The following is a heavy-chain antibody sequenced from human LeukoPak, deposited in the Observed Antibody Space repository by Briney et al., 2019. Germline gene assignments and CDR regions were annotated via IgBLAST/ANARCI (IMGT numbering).Heavy chain of an antibody. Sequence: PGGSLRLSCAGSGFSFNSYDFNWVRQTPGKGLEWVSSITSSSSYIYYADSVKGRVTISRDSAKNSLYLQMNSLRAEDTAVYYCARGHSSSSFDYWGQGTLVTVSS. V-gene: IGHV3-21*06. D-gene: IGHD6-13*01. CDR2: ITSSSSYI. J-gene: IGHJ4*02. CDR3: ARGHSSSSFDY. CDR1: GFSFNSYD.